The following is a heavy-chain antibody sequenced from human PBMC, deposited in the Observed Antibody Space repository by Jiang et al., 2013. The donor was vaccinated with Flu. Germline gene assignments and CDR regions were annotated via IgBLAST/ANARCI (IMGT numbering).Heavy chain of an antibody. CDR3: ARPFYGSPYSHGH. D-gene: IGHD5-18*01. V-gene: IGHV4-39*07. J-gene: IGHJ4*02. Sequence: GLVKPSETLSLTCTVSGGSISSSSFCWGWIRQPPGKGLEWIGSIYCGGSSYYNPSLKSRVTISLDTSKNQFSLRLNSVTAADTAVYYCARPFYGSPYSHGHWGQGALVTVPS. CDR2: IYCGGSS. CDR1: GGSISSSSFC.